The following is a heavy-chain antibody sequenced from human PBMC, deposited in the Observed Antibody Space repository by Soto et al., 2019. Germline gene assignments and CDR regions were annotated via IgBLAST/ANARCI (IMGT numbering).Heavy chain of an antibody. CDR2: ISYDGSEN. CDR1: GFIFSSHF. Sequence: QVQLVESGGGVVQPGMSLRLSCAAAGFIFSSHFMHWVRLAPGKGLAWVAAISYDGSENIYADSVKGGFTIYRDNSKTTLDLQIGSLRTDDTAIYYFARDFPEKELDYWGEGTLVTVSS. V-gene: IGHV3-30*04. J-gene: IGHJ4*02. CDR3: ARDFPEKELDY. D-gene: IGHD3-10*01.